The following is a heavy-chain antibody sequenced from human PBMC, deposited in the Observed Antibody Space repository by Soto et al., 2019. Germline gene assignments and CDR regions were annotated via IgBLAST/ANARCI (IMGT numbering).Heavy chain of an antibody. CDR3: ARGLGADFDAFDI. CDR1: GFTFSSYW. J-gene: IGHJ3*02. CDR2: INSDGSST. D-gene: IGHD2-21*02. V-gene: IGHV3-74*01. Sequence: GGSLRLSCAASGFTFSSYWMHWVRQAPGKGLVWVSRINSDGSSTSYADSAKGRFTISRDNAKNTLYLQMNSLRAEDTAVYYCARGLGADFDAFDIWGQGTMVTVSS.